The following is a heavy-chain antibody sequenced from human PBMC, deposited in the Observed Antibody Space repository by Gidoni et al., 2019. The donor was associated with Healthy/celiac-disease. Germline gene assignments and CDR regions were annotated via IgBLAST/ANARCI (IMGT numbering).Heavy chain of an antibody. J-gene: IGHJ4*02. D-gene: IGHD7-27*01. CDR1: GSTFTSYG. CDR2: ISAYNGKT. Sequence: QVQLVQSGAEVQKPGASVNVSCKASGSTFTSYGISWVRQAPGQGLAWMGWISAYNGKTNYAQKLQGRVTMTTDTSTSTAYMELRSLRSDDTAVYYWARVPSLGYYFDYWGQGTLVTVSS. CDR3: ARVPSLGYYFDY. V-gene: IGHV1-18*01.